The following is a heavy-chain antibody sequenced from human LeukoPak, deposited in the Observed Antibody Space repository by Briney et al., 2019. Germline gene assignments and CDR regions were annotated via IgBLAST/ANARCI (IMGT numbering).Heavy chain of an antibody. CDR1: GFTVSSNY. CDR2: IYSGGST. J-gene: IGHJ4*02. V-gene: IGHV3-53*01. CDR3: AKDQPAANYFDY. Sequence: PGGSLRLSCAASGFTVSSNYMSWVRQAPGKGLEWVSVIYSGGSTYYADSVKGRFTISRDNSKNTLYLQMNSLRAEDTAVYYCAKDQPAANYFDYWGQGTLVTVSS. D-gene: IGHD2-2*01.